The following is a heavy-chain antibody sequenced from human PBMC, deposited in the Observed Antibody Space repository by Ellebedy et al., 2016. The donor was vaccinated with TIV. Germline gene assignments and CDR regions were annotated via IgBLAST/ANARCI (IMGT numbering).Heavy chain of an antibody. V-gene: IGHV3-23*01. Sequence: PGGSLRLSCAASGFTFSSYAMSWVRQAPGKGLEWFSAIGGSGDGTYYADSVKGRFTISRDNSKNTLSLQMNSIRAEDTAVYFCAKDRYGDYVAYFDYWGQGTLVTVSS. CDR3: AKDRYGDYVAYFDY. J-gene: IGHJ4*02. CDR1: GFTFSSYA. D-gene: IGHD4-17*01. CDR2: IGGSGDGT.